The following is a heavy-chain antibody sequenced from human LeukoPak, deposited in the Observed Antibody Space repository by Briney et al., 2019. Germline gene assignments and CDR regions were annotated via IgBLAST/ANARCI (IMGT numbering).Heavy chain of an antibody. CDR1: AFTFSMYW. V-gene: IGHV3-7*05. J-gene: IGHJ4*02. CDR2: IKEDGSDK. D-gene: IGHD6-19*01. CDR3: AKAVQWLAQYFDY. Sequence: PGGSLRLSCSASAFTFSMYWMTWVRQAPGKGLEWVATIKEDGSDKYYVDSVRGRFTISRDNAENSLYLQMNSLRAEDTAVYYCAKAVQWLAQYFDYWGQGTLVTISS.